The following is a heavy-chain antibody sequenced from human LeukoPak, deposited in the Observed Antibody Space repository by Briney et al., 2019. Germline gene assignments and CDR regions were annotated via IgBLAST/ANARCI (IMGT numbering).Heavy chain of an antibody. CDR1: GGSISGSGYY. J-gene: IGHJ4*02. CDR2: INYSGST. D-gene: IGHD2-2*01. Sequence: SETLSLTCTVSGGSISGSGYYWGWIRQPPGKGLEWVGSINYSGSTYYNPSLKSRVTISIDTSKNQFSLNLSSVTAADVAVYYCARHWCTSTSCYSLFDYWGQGTLVTVSS. CDR3: ARHWCTSTSCYSLFDY. V-gene: IGHV4-39*01.